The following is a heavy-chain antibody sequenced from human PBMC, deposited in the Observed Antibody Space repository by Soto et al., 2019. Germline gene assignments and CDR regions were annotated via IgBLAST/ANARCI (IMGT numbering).Heavy chain of an antibody. CDR1: GFPFSIYE. J-gene: IGHJ4*02. V-gene: IGHV3-48*03. CDR3: ARAAHHGAYSGDY. D-gene: IGHD4-17*01. Sequence: GGSLRLSCAASGFPFSIYEMNLVCQAPGKGLEWVSYISISGSTIYYADSVKGRFTISRDNAKNSLYLQMNSLRAEDTAVYYCARAAHHGAYSGDYSGQGTLFTV. CDR2: ISISGSTI.